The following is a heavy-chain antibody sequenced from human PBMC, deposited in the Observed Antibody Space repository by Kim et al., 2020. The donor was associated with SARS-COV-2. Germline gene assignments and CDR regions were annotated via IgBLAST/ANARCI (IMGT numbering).Heavy chain of an antibody. CDR3: AHRRSPDAGDWFHT. CDR1: GFSLSSGRVA. D-gene: IGHD2-2*01. V-gene: IGHV2-5*02. CDR2: IYGDDDK. Sequence: SGPTLVRPTQTLTLTCTFSGFSLSSGRVAVGWIRQPPGKALRWLAIIYGDDDKHYSPSLKTRLTITKDTSNNQVVLTMTNMDPVDTGTYFCAHRRSPDAGDWFHTWGQGTLVTVSS. J-gene: IGHJ5*02.